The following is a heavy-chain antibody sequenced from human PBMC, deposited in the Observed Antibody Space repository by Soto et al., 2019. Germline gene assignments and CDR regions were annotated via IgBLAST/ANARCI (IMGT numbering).Heavy chain of an antibody. D-gene: IGHD6-19*01. CDR2: IYHSGST. J-gene: IGHJ4*02. Sequence: SETLSLTCAVSGGSISSGGYSWSWIRQPPGKGLEWIGYIYHSGSTYYNPSLKSRVTISVDRSKNQFSLYLQMNSLRAEDTALYYCAKDKKQWPVTYFDYWGQGTLVTVSS. CDR3: AKDKKQWPVTYFDY. CDR1: GGSISSGGYS. V-gene: IGHV4-30-2*01.